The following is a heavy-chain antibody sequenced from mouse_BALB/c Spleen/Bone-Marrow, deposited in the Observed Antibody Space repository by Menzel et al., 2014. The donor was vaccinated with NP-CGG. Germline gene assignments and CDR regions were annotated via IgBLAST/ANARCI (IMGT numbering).Heavy chain of an antibody. CDR3: ARPDYYGYLNY. CDR1: GFDFXRYW. CDR2: INPDSRTI. V-gene: IGHV4-1*02. J-gene: IGHJ2*01. Sequence: EVQLQESGGGLVQPGGSLKLSCAASGFDFXRYWMSWVRQAPGKGLEWIGEINPDSRTINYSPSLKDKFIISRDNAKNTLYLRVNKVRSEDTALYYCARPDYYGYLNYWGQGTTLTVSS. D-gene: IGHD1-1*01.